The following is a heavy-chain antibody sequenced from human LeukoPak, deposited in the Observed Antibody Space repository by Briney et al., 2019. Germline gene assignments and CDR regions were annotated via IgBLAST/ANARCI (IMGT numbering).Heavy chain of an antibody. D-gene: IGHD4-17*01. CDR3: ASHTTVKYYFDC. Sequence: QSGGSLRLSCAASGFTFSSYSINWVRQAPGKGLEWVSYISSSSSTIYYADSVKGRFTISRDNAKNSLYLQMNSLRGEDTAVYYCASHTTVKYYFDCWGQGTLVTVSS. J-gene: IGHJ4*02. CDR1: GFTFSSYS. CDR2: ISSSSSTI. V-gene: IGHV3-48*01.